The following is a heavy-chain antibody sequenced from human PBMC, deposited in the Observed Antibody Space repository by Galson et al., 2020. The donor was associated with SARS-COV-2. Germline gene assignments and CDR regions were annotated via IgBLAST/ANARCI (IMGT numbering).Heavy chain of an antibody. CDR3: ARPGFSKHYGDYYPHY. J-gene: IGHJ4*02. CDR2: IHPGDSDT. Sequence: GESLKISCKGSGYNFATYWIGWVRQMPGKGLEWMGIIHPGDSDTRYTPSFQGQVNISADKSLTTAYLQWSSLKASDTAIYYCARPGFSKHYGDYYPHYWGRGTLVTVSS. D-gene: IGHD4-17*01. V-gene: IGHV5-51*01. CDR1: GYNFATYW.